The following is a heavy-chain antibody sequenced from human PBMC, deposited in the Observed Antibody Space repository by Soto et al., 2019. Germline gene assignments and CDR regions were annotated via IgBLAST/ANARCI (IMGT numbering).Heavy chain of an antibody. CDR1: GFTFSSYV. CDR2: ISYDGSNK. V-gene: IGHV3-30*18. D-gene: IGHD5-12*01. CDR3: AKDRYSGYEFDY. J-gene: IGHJ4*02. Sequence: PGGSLRLSCAASGFTFSSYVIHWVRQAPGKGLEWVAVISYDGSNKYYADSVKGRFTISRDNSKNTLYLQMNSLRAEDTAVYYCAKDRYSGYEFDYWGQGTLVTVSS.